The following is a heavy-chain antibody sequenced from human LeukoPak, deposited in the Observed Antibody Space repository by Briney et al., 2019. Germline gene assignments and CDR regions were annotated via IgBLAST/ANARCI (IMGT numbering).Heavy chain of an antibody. J-gene: IGHJ4*02. V-gene: IGHV3-64*04. CDR3: AKRTRGYSYGTLDY. CDR2: ISSNGGST. Sequence: PGGSLRLSCSASGFTFSSYAMHWVRQAPGKGLEYVSAISSNGGSTYYADSVKGRFTISRDNSKNTLFLQMNSLRAEDTAVYYCAKRTRGYSYGTLDYWGQGTLVTVSS. D-gene: IGHD5-18*01. CDR1: GFTFSSYA.